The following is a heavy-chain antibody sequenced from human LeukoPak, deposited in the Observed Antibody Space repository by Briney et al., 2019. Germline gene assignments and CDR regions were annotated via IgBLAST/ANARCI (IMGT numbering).Heavy chain of an antibody. Sequence: SETLSLTCTVSGVSISSSNSYWGWIRQPPGKGLEWIGRIYTSGSTNYNPSLKSRVTMSVDTSKNQFSLKLSSVTAADTAVYYCARAVGSGSFQTYYYYMDVWGKGTTVTISS. CDR2: IYTSGST. CDR1: GVSISSSNSY. CDR3: ARAVGSGSFQTYYYYMDV. J-gene: IGHJ6*03. D-gene: IGHD3-10*01. V-gene: IGHV4-39*07.